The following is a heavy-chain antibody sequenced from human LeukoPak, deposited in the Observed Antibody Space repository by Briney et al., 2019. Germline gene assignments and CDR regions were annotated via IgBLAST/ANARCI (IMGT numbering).Heavy chain of an antibody. Sequence: GGSLRLSCAVSGITLSNYGMSWVRQAPGKGLEWVSAISGSGGSTYYADSVKGRFTISRDNSKNTLYLQMNSLRAEDTAVYYCAKVSDSSGYHRNYFDYWGQGTLVTVSS. CDR2: ISGSGGST. CDR3: AKVSDSSGYHRNYFDY. J-gene: IGHJ4*02. D-gene: IGHD3-22*01. CDR1: GITLSNYG. V-gene: IGHV3-23*01.